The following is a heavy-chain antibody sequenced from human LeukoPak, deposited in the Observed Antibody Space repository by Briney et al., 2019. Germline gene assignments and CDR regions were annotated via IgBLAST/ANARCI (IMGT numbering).Heavy chain of an antibody. V-gene: IGHV3-11*01. J-gene: IGHJ4*02. D-gene: IGHD5-18*01. Sequence: GGSLRLSCAASGFTFSDYYMSWIRQAPGEGLEWVSYISSSGSTIYYADSVKGRFTISRDNAKNSLYLQMNSLRAEDTAVYYCAREGVAVDTAMADYWGQGTLVTVSS. CDR2: ISSSGSTI. CDR3: AREGVAVDTAMADY. CDR1: GFTFSDYY.